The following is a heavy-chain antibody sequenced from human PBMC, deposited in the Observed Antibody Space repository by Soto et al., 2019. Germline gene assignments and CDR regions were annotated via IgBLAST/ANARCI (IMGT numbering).Heavy chain of an antibody. Sequence: PGESLKISCKGSGYSFTSYWIGWVRQMPGKGLEWMGIIYPGDSDTRYSPSFQGQVTISADKSISTAYLQWSSLKASDTAMYYCARQRRSTRDYYYYGMDVWGQGTTVTVSS. J-gene: IGHJ6*02. CDR2: IYPGDSDT. D-gene: IGHD2-15*01. V-gene: IGHV5-51*01. CDR3: ARQRRSTRDYYYYGMDV. CDR1: GYSFTSYW.